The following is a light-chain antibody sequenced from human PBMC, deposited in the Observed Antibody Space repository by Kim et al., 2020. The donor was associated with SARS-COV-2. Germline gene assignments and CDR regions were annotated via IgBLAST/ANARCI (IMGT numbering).Light chain of an antibody. J-gene: IGLJ1*01. Sequence: QSALTQPPSASGSPGQSVTISCTGTSSDVGGYNYVSWYQQHPGKAPKLMIYEVNKRPSVVPDRFSGSKSGNTASLTVSGLQAEDEADYYCSSYAGSNNLVFGTGTKVTVL. CDR1: SSDVGGYNY. V-gene: IGLV2-8*01. CDR2: EVN. CDR3: SSYAGSNNLV.